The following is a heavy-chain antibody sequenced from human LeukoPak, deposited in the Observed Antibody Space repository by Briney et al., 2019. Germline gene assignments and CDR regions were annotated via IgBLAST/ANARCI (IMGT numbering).Heavy chain of an antibody. J-gene: IGHJ4*02. CDR3: TTVQRGGGSFDY. CDR2: IKSKIDGGTT. D-gene: IGHD1-1*01. V-gene: IGHV3-15*01. Sequence: PGGPLRLSCAASGVAFSNAWMTWVRQAPGRGLEWVGRIKSKIDGGTTDYAAPVKGRFTISRDDSKNTLYLQMNSLKTEDTAVYYCTTVQRGGGSFDYWGQGTLVTVSS. CDR1: GVAFSNAW.